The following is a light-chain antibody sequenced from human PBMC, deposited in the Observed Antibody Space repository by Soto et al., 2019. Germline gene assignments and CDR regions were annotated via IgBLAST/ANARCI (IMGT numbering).Light chain of an antibody. CDR2: GAS. Sequence: DIVMTQPPLSLPVTPGAPASISCRSGQSLFDSDDGTTYLDWYLQKPGQSPQLLIYGASTRATGIPDRFSGSGSGTDFTLDISRLEPEDFAVYYCQEYENTPGTFGRGTRLEIK. J-gene: IGKJ5*01. V-gene: IGKV2-40*01. CDR1: QSLFDSDDGTTY. CDR3: QEYENTPGT.